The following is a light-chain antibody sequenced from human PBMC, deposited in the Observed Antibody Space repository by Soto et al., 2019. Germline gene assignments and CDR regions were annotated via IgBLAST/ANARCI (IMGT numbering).Light chain of an antibody. CDR1: SSDVGDYNY. CDR3: TSYAGRYTYV. Sequence: QSALTXPPSASGSPGQSVTISCTGTSSDVGDYNYVSWYRQHPGKAPKLMIYEVNKRPSGVPDRFSGSKSGNTASLTVSGLQAEDEADYYCTSYAGRYTYVFGTGTKVTVL. CDR2: EVN. J-gene: IGLJ1*01. V-gene: IGLV2-8*01.